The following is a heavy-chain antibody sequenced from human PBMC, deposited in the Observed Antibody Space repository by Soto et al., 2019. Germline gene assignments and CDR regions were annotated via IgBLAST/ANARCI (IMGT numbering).Heavy chain of an antibody. CDR3: ARDLRQGGYLVYYYYDMDV. Sequence: EVQLMETGGGLIQPGGSLRLSCAASGLTVRDNYMTWVRHAPGKGLEWVSIIFSGGTTYYAASVGGRFIISRDSSTHTLYLHMHNMRAGDTAVYYCARDLRQGGYLVYYYYDMDVWGQGTTVTVSS. D-gene: IGHD5-18*01. CDR1: GLTVRDNY. J-gene: IGHJ6*02. V-gene: IGHV3-53*02. CDR2: IFSGGTT.